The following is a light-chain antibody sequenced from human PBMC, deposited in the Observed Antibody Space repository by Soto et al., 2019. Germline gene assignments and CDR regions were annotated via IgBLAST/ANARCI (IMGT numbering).Light chain of an antibody. Sequence: QSVLTQPPSASGSPGQSVTISCTGTSSDIGGYNYVSWYQQYPGKAPKLMIYEVNKRPSGVPDRFSGSKSGNTASLTVSGLQAEDEADYYCNSYGGSNNYVVFGGGTKVTVL. V-gene: IGLV2-8*01. CDR3: NSYGGSNNYVV. CDR1: SSDIGGYNY. J-gene: IGLJ2*01. CDR2: EVN.